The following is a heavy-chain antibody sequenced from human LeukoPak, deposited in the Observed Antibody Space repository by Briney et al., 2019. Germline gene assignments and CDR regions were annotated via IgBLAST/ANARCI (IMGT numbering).Heavy chain of an antibody. CDR1: GGAISSGSYY. CDR3: ARDKGYYDINAFDI. V-gene: IGHV4-61*02. CDR2: IYTSGST. Sequence: SQTLSLTCTVSGGAISSGSYYWSWIRQPAGKGLEWIGRIYTSGSTNYNPSLKSRVTISVDTSKNQFSLKLSSVTAADTAVYYCARDKGYYDINAFDIWGQGTMVTVSS. D-gene: IGHD3-9*01. J-gene: IGHJ3*02.